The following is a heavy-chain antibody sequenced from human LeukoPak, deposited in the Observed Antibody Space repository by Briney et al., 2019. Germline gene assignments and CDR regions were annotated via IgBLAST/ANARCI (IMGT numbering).Heavy chain of an antibody. CDR3: ARDLPKQQLGSTKTEKGDY. Sequence: GGSLRLSCAASGFTFSSYSMNWVRQAPGKGLEWVSSISSSSSYIYYADSVKGRFTISRDNAKNSLYLQMNSLRAEDTAVYYCARDLPKQQLGSTKTEKGDYWGQGTLVTVSS. D-gene: IGHD6-13*01. J-gene: IGHJ4*02. CDR2: ISSSSSYI. CDR1: GFTFSSYS. V-gene: IGHV3-21*01.